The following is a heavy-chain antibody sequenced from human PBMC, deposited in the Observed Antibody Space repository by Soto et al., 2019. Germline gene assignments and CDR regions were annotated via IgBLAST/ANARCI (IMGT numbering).Heavy chain of an antibody. D-gene: IGHD2-2*01. CDR3: ARESGDIVVVPTTTEDYGMDV. Sequence: ASVTISCTASGYTLTIYAMHWVRQAPGQRPEWMVWINAGNGNTKYSQKFQDRVTITRDTSAITAYMELSSLRSEDTAVYYCARESGDIVVVPTTTEDYGMDVWGQGTTVTVSS. J-gene: IGHJ6*02. V-gene: IGHV1-3*01. CDR2: INAGNGNT. CDR1: GYTLTIYA.